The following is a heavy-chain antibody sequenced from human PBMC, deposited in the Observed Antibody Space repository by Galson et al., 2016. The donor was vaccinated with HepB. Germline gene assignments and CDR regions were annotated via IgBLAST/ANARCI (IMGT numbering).Heavy chain of an antibody. V-gene: IGHV3-9*01. J-gene: IGHJ5*02. Sequence: SLRLSCAASGFSFEDYAMHWVRQVPGGGLEWVSGISWNSGDSGYADSVKGRFTISRDNAKNSLYLQMNSLRVEDTAFYYCVKLGILGGFDPWGQGTLVTVSS. CDR2: ISWNSGDS. CDR1: GFSFEDYA. CDR3: VKLGILGGFDP.